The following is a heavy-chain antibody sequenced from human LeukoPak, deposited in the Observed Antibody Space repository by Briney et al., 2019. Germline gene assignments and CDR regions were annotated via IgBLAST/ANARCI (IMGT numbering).Heavy chain of an antibody. V-gene: IGHV4-31*03. J-gene: IGHJ5*02. CDR2: ICYSGST. CDR1: GGSISRSSYY. CDR3: ASTTFYYGSGSYYYEGFDP. Sequence: PSETLSLTCIVSGGSISRSSYYWSWIRQHPGKGLGWIGYICYSGSTYYNPSLKSRITISVDTSKNQFSLKVNSVTAADTAVYYCASTTFYYGSGSYYYEGFDPWGQGTLVTVSS. D-gene: IGHD3-10*01.